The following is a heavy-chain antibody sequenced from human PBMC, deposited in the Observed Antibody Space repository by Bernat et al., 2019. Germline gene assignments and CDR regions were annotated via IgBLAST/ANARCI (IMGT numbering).Heavy chain of an antibody. CDR3: ARNDLRDSSGWYYFDY. D-gene: IGHD6-19*01. CDR1: GFTFSSYE. CDR2: ISSSGSTI. V-gene: IGHV3-48*03. Sequence: EVQLVESGGGLVQPGGSLRLSYAASGFTFSSYEMNWVRQAPGKGLEWVSYISSSGSTIYYADSVKGRFTISRDNAKNSLYLQMNSLRAEDTAVYYCARNDLRDSSGWYYFDYWGQGTLVTVSS. J-gene: IGHJ4*02.